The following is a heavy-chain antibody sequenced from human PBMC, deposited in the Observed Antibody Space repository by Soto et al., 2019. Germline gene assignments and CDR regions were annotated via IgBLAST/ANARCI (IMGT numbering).Heavy chain of an antibody. D-gene: IGHD5-18*01. Sequence: EVQLVESGGGLIQPGGSLRLSCAASGFTVSSNYMSWVRQAPGKGLEWVSVIYSGGSTYYADSVKGRFTISRDNSKNTLYLKRNSLRAEHTAVYYCARDQGGYHQHYYYGMDVWGQGTTVTVSS. CDR1: GFTVSSNY. CDR2: IYSGGST. J-gene: IGHJ6*02. V-gene: IGHV3-53*01. CDR3: ARDQGGYHQHYYYGMDV.